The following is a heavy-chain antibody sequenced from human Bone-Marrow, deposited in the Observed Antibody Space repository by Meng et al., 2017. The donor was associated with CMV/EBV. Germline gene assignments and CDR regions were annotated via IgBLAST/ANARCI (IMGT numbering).Heavy chain of an antibody. CDR2: ISYDGSNK. CDR1: GFTFSSYA. V-gene: IGHV3-30-3*01. J-gene: IGHJ6*02. Sequence: GESLKISCAASGFTFSSYAMHWVRQAPGKGLEWVAVISYDGSNKHYADSVKGRFTISRDNSKNTLYLQMTSLRAEDEAVYYCARELETTTVTWYYYYYGMDVWGQGNTVNVSS. CDR3: ARELETTTVTWYYYYYGMDV. D-gene: IGHD4-11*01.